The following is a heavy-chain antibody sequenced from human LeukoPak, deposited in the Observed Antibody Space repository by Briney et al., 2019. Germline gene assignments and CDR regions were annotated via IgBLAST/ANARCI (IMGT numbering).Heavy chain of an antibody. D-gene: IGHD3-16*01. CDR2: ISSTGGTT. CDR1: GITFSSYG. J-gene: IGHJ5*02. CDR3: AKRVFGSSFDP. Sequence: GWSLRLSCAASGITFSSYGMSWVRRAPGQGLEWVSSISSTGGTTYYADSVKGRFTISRDNSKNTLYLQMNSLRAEDTAVYYCAKRVFGSSFDPWGQGTLVTISS. V-gene: IGHV3-23*01.